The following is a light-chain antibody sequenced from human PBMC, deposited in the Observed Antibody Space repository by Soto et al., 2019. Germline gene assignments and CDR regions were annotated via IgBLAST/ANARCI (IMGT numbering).Light chain of an antibody. CDR1: QSISSW. V-gene: IGKV1-39*01. CDR2: AAS. Sequence: GARVPITCWASQSISSWLAWYQQKPGKAPKLLIFAASSLQSGVPSRFSGSRSGPDFTLTISSLQPEDFATYYCQQSYSSPPTFGQGTKVDI. J-gene: IGKJ1*01. CDR3: QQSYSSPPT.